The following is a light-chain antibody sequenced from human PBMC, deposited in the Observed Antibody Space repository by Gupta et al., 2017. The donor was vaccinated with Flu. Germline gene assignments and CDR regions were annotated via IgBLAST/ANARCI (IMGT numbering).Light chain of an antibody. V-gene: IGKV3-15*01. J-gene: IGKJ1*01. CDR2: GAS. CDR3: QQFHYWPPWT. Sequence: EIVMTQSPATLSLSPGERATISCRASQNIDNNLAWYQQKPGRAPRLLIYGASTRATGIPARFSGSGSGKEFTLSITSLQSEDLAVYYCQQFHYWPPWTFGQGTKVEI. CDR1: QNIDNN.